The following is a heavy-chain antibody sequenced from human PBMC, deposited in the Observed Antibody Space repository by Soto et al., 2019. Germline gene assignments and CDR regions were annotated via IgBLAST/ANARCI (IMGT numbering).Heavy chain of an antibody. CDR2: IYWDGDK. Sequence: QINLIESGPTLVKPTQTLTLTCTFSGFSLSTSWAAVGWVRQPPGRALEWLALIYWDGDKRYNASLGHRLTITKDTSMKQVVLTLTNVDPAATATYYCAHLATMTIFGLIIANGLLFYPWGQGNRVIVAS. CDR3: AHLATMTIFGLIIANGLLFYP. CDR1: GFSLSTSWAA. V-gene: IGHV2-5*02. J-gene: IGHJ5*02. D-gene: IGHD3-3*01.